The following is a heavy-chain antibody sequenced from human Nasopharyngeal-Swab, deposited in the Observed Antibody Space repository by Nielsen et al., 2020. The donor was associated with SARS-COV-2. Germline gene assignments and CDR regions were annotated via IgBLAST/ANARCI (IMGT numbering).Heavy chain of an antibody. CDR3: APPLRYFESRSYYYYYGMDV. CDR2: FDPEDGET. D-gene: IGHD3-9*01. J-gene: IGHJ6*02. CDR1: GYTLTELS. Sequence: ASVKVSCKVSGYTLTELSMHWVRQAPGKGLEWMGGFDPEDGETIYAQKFQGRVTMTEDTSTDTAYMELSSLRSEDTAVYYCAPPLRYFESRSYYYYYGMDVWGQGTTVTVSS. V-gene: IGHV1-24*01.